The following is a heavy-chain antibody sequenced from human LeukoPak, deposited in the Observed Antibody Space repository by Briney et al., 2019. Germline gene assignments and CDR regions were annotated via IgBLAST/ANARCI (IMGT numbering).Heavy chain of an antibody. J-gene: IGHJ3*01. D-gene: IGHD4-11*01. CDR2: ISSNSGNT. Sequence: ASVKVSCKASGYTFISNGISWMRQAPGQGLEWMGWISSNSGNTRYTQKLRDRVTLTTDTSTTTAYMELRSLKFDDTGIYYCARDRLHALDFWGQGTMFTVSS. V-gene: IGHV1-18*01. CDR3: ARDRLHALDF. CDR1: GYTFISNG.